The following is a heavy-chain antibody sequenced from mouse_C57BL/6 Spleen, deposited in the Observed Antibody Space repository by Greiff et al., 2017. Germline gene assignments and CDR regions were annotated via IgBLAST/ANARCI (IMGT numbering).Heavy chain of an antibody. V-gene: IGHV1-69*01. CDR1: GYTFTSYW. Sequence: QVQLQQPGAELVMPGASVKLSCKASGYTFTSYWMHWVQQRPGQGLEWIGEIDPSDSSTNYNQKFKGKSTLTVDKSSSTAYMQLSSLTSEDAAVYYCARRDDCSAWYFDVWGTGTTVTVSS. J-gene: IGHJ1*03. CDR2: IDPSDSST. CDR3: ARRDDCSAWYFDV. D-gene: IGHD6-1*01.